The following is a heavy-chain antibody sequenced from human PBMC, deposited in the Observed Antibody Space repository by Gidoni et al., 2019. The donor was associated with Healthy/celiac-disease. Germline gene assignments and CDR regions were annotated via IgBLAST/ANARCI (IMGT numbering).Heavy chain of an antibody. J-gene: IGHJ4*02. CDR2: ISSSGSTI. D-gene: IGHD3-10*01. Sequence: EVQLVESGGGLVQPGGSLRLSCAASGFTFSSYEMNWVRQAPGKGLEWVSYISSSGSTIYYADSVKGRFTISRDNAKNSLYLQMNSLRAEDTAVYYCARVGYYGSGIPIGLLDYWGQGTLVTVSS. CDR1: GFTFSSYE. CDR3: ARVGYYGSGIPIGLLDY. V-gene: IGHV3-48*03.